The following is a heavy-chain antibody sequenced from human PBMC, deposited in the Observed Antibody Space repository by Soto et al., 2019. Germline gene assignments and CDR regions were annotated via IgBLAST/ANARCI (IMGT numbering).Heavy chain of an antibody. V-gene: IGHV3-9*01. J-gene: IGHJ4*02. Sequence: EVQLVESGGGLVRPGRSLRLSCAASGFTFDDYAMHWVRQAPGKGLEWVSGISWNSGSIGYADSVKGRFTISRDNAKNSLYLQMNSLRAEDTALYYCAKDRGSGWLFDYWGQGTLVTVSS. CDR3: AKDRGSGWLFDY. CDR2: ISWNSGSI. CDR1: GFTFDDYA. D-gene: IGHD6-19*01.